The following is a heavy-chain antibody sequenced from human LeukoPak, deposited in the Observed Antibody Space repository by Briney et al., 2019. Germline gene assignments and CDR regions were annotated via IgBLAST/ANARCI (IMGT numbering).Heavy chain of an antibody. Sequence: SETLSLACTVSGGSISSYYWSWIRQPPGKGLEWIGYIYYSGSTNYNPSLKSRVTLSVDTSKNQFSLKLSSVTAADTAVYYCARVGYYDFWSGYSTTHFDYWGQGTLVTVSS. V-gene: IGHV4-59*01. D-gene: IGHD3-3*01. CDR1: GGSISSYY. CDR3: ARVGYYDFWSGYSTTHFDY. CDR2: IYYSGST. J-gene: IGHJ4*02.